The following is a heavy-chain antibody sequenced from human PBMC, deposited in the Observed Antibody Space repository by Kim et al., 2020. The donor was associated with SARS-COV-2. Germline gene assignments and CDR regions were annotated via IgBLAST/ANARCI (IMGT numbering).Heavy chain of an antibody. CDR3: TRGAVSSAGGDF. D-gene: IGHD3-16*01. CDR1: GGSIISGGAY. J-gene: IGHJ4*02. V-gene: IGHV4-31*03. CDR2: IYHTGST. Sequence: SETLSLTCSVSGGSIISGGAYWNWMRQHPGRGLEWIGYIYHTGSTYSNSSLKSRVTISVDTSKNQFFLRLASVTAADTAVYYCTRGAVSSAGGDFWGQGT.